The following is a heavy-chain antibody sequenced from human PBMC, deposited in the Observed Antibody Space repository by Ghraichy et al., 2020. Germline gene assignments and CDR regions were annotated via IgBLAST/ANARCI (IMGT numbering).Heavy chain of an antibody. J-gene: IGHJ4*02. CDR3: ATHLVGAPIDY. CDR2: IYYSGST. V-gene: IGHV4-39*01. CDR1: GGSISSSSYY. D-gene: IGHD1-26*01. Sequence: SETLSLTCTVSGGSISSSSYYWGWIRQPPGKGLEWIGSIYYSGSTYYNPSLKSRVTISVDTSKNQFSLKLSSVTAADTAVYYCATHLVGAPIDYWGQGTLVTVSS.